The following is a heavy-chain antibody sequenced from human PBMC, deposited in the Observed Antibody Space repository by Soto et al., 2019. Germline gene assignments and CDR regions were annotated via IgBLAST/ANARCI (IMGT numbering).Heavy chain of an antibody. CDR3: ARTSAAGKYYYGMDV. V-gene: IGHV5-51*01. J-gene: IGHJ6*02. Sequence: PGESLKISCKGSGYSFTSYWIGWVRQMPGKGLEWMGIIYPGDSDTRYSPSFQGQVTISADKSISTAYLQWSSLKALDTAMYYCARTSAAGKYYYGMDVWGQGTTVTVS. D-gene: IGHD6-13*01. CDR1: GYSFTSYW. CDR2: IYPGDSDT.